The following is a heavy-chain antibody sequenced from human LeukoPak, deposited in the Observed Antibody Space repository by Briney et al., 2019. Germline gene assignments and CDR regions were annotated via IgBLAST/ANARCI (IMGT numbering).Heavy chain of an antibody. D-gene: IGHD3-22*01. CDR2: FNPSGGST. J-gene: IGHJ3*02. CDR3: ARLGFSGYDAFDI. CDR1: GYSFISYY. Sequence: ASVKVACKASGYSFISYYMHWVRQAPGQGLEWMGIFNPSGGSTNYAQKFQGRVTMTRNTSTSTVYMQLSSLRSEDTALYYCARLGFSGYDAFDIWGQGTMVTVSS. V-gene: IGHV1-46*01.